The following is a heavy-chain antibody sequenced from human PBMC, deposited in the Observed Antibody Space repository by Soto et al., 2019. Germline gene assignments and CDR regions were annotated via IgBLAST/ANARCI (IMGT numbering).Heavy chain of an antibody. Sequence: QVQLVQSGAEVKKPGSSVKVSCKASGGTFSSYTISWVRQAPGQGLEWMGRIIPILGIANYAQKFQGRVTITADKSTSTAYMELSSLRSEDTAVYYCTRKPQQLVQDEYFQHWGQGTLVTVSS. CDR2: IIPILGIA. CDR1: GGTFSSYT. D-gene: IGHD6-13*01. V-gene: IGHV1-69*02. J-gene: IGHJ1*01. CDR3: TRKPQQLVQDEYFQH.